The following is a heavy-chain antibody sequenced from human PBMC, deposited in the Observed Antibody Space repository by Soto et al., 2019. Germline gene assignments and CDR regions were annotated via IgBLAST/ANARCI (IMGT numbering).Heavy chain of an antibody. CDR1: GGTFSSYA. Sequence: SVKVSCKASGGTFSSYAISWVRQAPGQGLEWMGGIIPIFGTANYAQKFQGRVTITADESTSTAYMELSSLRSEDTAVYYCARGGYCSSTSCYGPLVVAPRGYYYYGMDVWGLGTTVTVSS. CDR2: IIPIFGTA. D-gene: IGHD2-2*01. V-gene: IGHV1-69*13. CDR3: ARGGYCSSTSCYGPLVVAPRGYYYYGMDV. J-gene: IGHJ6*02.